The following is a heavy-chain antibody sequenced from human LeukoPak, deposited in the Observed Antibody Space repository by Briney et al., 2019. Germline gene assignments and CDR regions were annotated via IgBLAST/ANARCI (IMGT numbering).Heavy chain of an antibody. D-gene: IGHD3-10*01. CDR3: AGFPTPLGSGSPWGGYYYYYGMDV. CDR1: GFTFSSYS. Sequence: PGGSLRLSCAASGFTFSSYSMNWVRQAPGKGLEWVSSISSSSSYIYYADSVKGRFTISRDNAKNSLYLQMNSLRAEDTAVYYCAGFPTPLGSGSPWGGYYYYYGMDVWGQGTTVTVSS. J-gene: IGHJ6*02. CDR2: ISSSSSYI. V-gene: IGHV3-21*01.